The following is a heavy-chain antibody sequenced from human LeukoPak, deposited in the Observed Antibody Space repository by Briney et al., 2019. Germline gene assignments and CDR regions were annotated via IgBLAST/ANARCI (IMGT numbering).Heavy chain of an antibody. CDR1: GFTFSSYW. V-gene: IGHV3-74*01. Sequence: GGSLRLSCAASGFTFSSYWMHWVRQAPEKGLVWVSRISSDGGGTSSADSVKGRFTISRDNAKNTLYLQMNSLRAEDTAVYYCARGPPITMVWDYWGQGTLVTVSS. CDR2: ISSDGGGT. J-gene: IGHJ4*02. D-gene: IGHD3-10*01. CDR3: ARGPPITMVWDY.